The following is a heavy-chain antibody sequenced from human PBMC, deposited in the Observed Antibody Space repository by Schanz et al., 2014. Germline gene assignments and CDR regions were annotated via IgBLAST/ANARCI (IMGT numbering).Heavy chain of an antibody. CDR3: VIDLGGDQTDY. J-gene: IGHJ4*02. V-gene: IGHV3-NL1*01. CDR2: MSGSGSTA. D-gene: IGHD4-17*01. Sequence: QVQLVESGGGVVQPGRSLRLSCATSGLNFDYYGMNWVRQAPGKGLEWVSGMSGSGSTADYADSVKGRFTISRDNSKNTLYLQVNSLRAEDTAVYYCVIDLGGDQTDYWGQGTLVTVSS. CDR1: GLNFDYYG.